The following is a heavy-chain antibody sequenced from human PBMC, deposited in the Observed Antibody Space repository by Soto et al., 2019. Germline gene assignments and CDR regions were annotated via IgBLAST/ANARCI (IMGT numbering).Heavy chain of an antibody. J-gene: IGHJ4*02. CDR1: GGSVSSGSYY. CDR3: ATLPHYDILTGYYRWRDY. Sequence: SETLSLTCTVSGGSVSSGSYYWSWIRQPPGKGLEWIGYIYYSGSTNYNPSLKSRVTISVDTSKNQFSLKLSSVTAADTAVYYCATLPHYDILTGYYRWRDYWGQGTLVTVSS. V-gene: IGHV4-61*01. CDR2: IYYSGST. D-gene: IGHD3-9*01.